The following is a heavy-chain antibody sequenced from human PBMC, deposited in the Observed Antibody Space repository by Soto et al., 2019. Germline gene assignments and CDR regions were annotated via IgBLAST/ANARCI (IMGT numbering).Heavy chain of an antibody. V-gene: IGHV1-46*01. J-gene: IGHJ4*02. CDR3: AIGFCGGRCYYFEN. Sequence: QVQLVQSGTEVKEPGASVKVSCRASGYTFTSYSIHWVRQAPGQGVEWMGIISPSDDRTNYAQKFQGRVTMTRDTPTSTVYMELSSLSFDDTAVHHCAIGFCGGRCYYFENWGQGTLIVVSS. CDR2: ISPSDDRT. CDR1: GYTFTSYS. D-gene: IGHD2-15*01.